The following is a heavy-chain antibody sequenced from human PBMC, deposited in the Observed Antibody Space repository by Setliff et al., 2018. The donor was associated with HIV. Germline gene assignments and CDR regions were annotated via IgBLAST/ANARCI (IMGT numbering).Heavy chain of an antibody. D-gene: IGHD5-18*01. Sequence: SETLSLTCTVSGGSISSGVYYWSWIRHHPGKGLEWIGYIHYSGSIYYNPSLKSRVTISVDTSQNQVSLKLTSVTVADTAIYYCARDQGSGYVNWFDPWGQGTLVTVSS. V-gene: IGHV4-31*03. J-gene: IGHJ5*02. CDR1: GGSISSGVYY. CDR2: IHYSGSI. CDR3: ARDQGSGYVNWFDP.